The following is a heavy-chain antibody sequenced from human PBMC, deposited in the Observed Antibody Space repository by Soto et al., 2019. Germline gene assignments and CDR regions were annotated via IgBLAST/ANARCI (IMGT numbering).Heavy chain of an antibody. CDR1: GYTLTELS. J-gene: IGHJ3*02. D-gene: IGHD6-19*01. CDR2: FDPEDGET. Sequence: ASVKVSCKVSGYTLTELSMHWVRQAPGKGLEWMGGFDPEDGETIYAQKFQGRVTMTEDTSTDTAYMELSSLRSEDTAVYYCASQPAGRPDRAFDIWGQGTMVTVSS. CDR3: ASQPAGRPDRAFDI. V-gene: IGHV1-24*01.